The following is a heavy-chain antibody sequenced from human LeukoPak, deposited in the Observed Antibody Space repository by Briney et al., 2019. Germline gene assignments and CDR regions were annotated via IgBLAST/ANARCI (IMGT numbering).Heavy chain of an antibody. CDR2: ISYDGSNK. D-gene: IGHD3-22*01. CDR3: ARDLGRRGKYYYDSSRGGPWADAFDI. CDR1: GFTFSSYA. Sequence: PGRSLRLSCAASGFTFSSYAMHWVRQAPGKGLEWVAVISYDGSNKYYADSVKGRFTISRDNSKNTLYLQMNSLRAEDTAVYYCARDLGRRGKYYYDSSRGGPWADAFDIWGQGTMVTVSS. V-gene: IGHV3-30-3*01. J-gene: IGHJ3*02.